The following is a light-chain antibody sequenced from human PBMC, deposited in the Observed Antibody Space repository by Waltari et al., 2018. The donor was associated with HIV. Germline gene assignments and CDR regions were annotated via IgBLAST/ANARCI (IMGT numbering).Light chain of an antibody. CDR3: QYLDSFPL. Sequence: DIQLTQSPSFLSASVGDRVTITCRASRGITTYLAWHQQKPGKAPKLLIYGASTFQTAVPSRFSGSASGTEFTLTIDTLQPEDFATYYCQYLDSFPLFGGGTKVEVK. CDR2: GAS. V-gene: IGKV1-9*01. CDR1: RGITTY. J-gene: IGKJ4*01.